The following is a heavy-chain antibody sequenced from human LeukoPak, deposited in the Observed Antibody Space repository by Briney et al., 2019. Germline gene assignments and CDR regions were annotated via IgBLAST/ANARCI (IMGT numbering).Heavy chain of an antibody. CDR3: AKSYSSSWSRYYFDY. Sequence: QPGGSLRLSCAASGFTFTSYWMHWVRQVPGKGLVWVSAISGSGGSTYYADSVKGRFTISRDNSKNTLYLQMNSLRAEDTAVYYCAKSYSSSWSRYYFDYWGQGTLVTVSS. J-gene: IGHJ4*02. D-gene: IGHD6-13*01. CDR2: ISGSGGST. V-gene: IGHV3-23*01. CDR1: GFTFTSYW.